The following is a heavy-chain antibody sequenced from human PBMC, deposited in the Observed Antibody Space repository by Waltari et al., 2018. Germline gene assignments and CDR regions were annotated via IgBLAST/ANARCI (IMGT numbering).Heavy chain of an antibody. CDR2: IYYSGNT. V-gene: IGHV4-59*11. CDR1: GGSISSHY. J-gene: IGHJ5*02. Sequence: QVQLQESGPGLVKPSETLSLTCTVSGGSISSHYWSWNRQHPRKGLEWIGYIYYSGNTNYNPSLKSRVTISVDTSKNQFSLKLSSVTAADTAVYYCARMYYDFWSGYYTGWFDPRGQGTLVTVSS. CDR3: ARMYYDFWSGYYTGWFDP. D-gene: IGHD3-3*01.